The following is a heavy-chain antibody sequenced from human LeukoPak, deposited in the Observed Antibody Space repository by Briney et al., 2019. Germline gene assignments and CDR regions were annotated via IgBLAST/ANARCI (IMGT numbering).Heavy chain of an antibody. CDR1: GFTFDDYA. D-gene: IGHD3-16*01. J-gene: IGHJ4*02. Sequence: QPGKSLRLSCAASGFTFDDYAMHWVRHAPGKGLEWVSGISWNGDGREYADSVKGRFTVSRDNAKNSLYLQMNSLGTEDTALYYCAKGIPLIPWGQGTLVTVSS. V-gene: IGHV3-9*01. CDR3: AKGIPLIP. CDR2: ISWNGDGR.